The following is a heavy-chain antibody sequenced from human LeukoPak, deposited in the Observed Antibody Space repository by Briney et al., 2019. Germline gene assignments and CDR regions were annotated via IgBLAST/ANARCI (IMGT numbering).Heavy chain of an antibody. J-gene: IGHJ4*02. CDR1: GGSISSSSYY. CDR2: IYYSGST. V-gene: IGHV4-39*07. Sequence: SETLSLTCTVSGGSISSSSYYWGWIRQPPGKGLEWIGSIYYSGSTYYNPSLKSRVTISVDTSKNQFSLKLSSVTAADAAVYYCARGRYYFDYWGQGTLVTVSS. CDR3: ARGRYYFDY.